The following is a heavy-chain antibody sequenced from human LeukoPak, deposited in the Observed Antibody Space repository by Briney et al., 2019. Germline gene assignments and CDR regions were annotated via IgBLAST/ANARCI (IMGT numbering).Heavy chain of an antibody. CDR1: GYTFTSNY. J-gene: IGHJ4*02. CDR2: INPGGGST. D-gene: IGHD6-13*01. Sequence: ASVKVSCKASGYTFTSNYIQWVRQAPGQGLEWMGIINPGGGSTSYAQKFQGRVTMTRDTSTSTVYMELSSLRSEDTAVYYCARDCGSSWDPFDYWGQGTLVTVSS. V-gene: IGHV1-46*01. CDR3: ARDCGSSWDPFDY.